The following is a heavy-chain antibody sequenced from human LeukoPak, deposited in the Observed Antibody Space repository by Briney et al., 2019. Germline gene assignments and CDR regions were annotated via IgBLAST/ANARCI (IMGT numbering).Heavy chain of an antibody. CDR2: INSDGSST. Sequence: GGPLRLSCAASGFTFSSYWMHWVRHAPGKRLVWVSRINSDGSSTSYADSVKGRFTISRDNAKNKLYLQMNSLRGEDTAVYYCARKTYYDFWSGYYDYNWFDPWGQGTLVTVSS. V-gene: IGHV3-74*01. CDR1: GFTFSSYW. D-gene: IGHD3-3*01. J-gene: IGHJ5*02. CDR3: ARKTYYDFWSGYYDYNWFDP.